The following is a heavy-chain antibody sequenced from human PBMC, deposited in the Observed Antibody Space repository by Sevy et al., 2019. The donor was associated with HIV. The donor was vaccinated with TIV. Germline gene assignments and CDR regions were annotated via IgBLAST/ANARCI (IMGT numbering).Heavy chain of an antibody. Sequence: GESLKISCAASGFTFSDYYMSWIRQAPGKGLEWVSYISGLTNYINYADSVKGRFTISRDNAKNSLYLHMNGLRAEDTAVYYCARDRPTLNYHASSGYNYYFDSWGQGTLVTVSS. J-gene: IGHJ4*02. D-gene: IGHD3-22*01. CDR1: GFTFSDYY. CDR3: ARDRPTLNYHASSGYNYYFDS. CDR2: ISGLTNYI. V-gene: IGHV3-11*06.